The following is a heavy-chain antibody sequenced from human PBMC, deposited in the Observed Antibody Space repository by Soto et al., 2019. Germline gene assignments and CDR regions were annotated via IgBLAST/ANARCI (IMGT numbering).Heavy chain of an antibody. D-gene: IGHD3-10*01. CDR1: GFTFSNYG. V-gene: IGHV3-30*18. J-gene: IGHJ6*02. CDR3: AKDRRVRDGLDV. CDR2: ISYDGNYQ. Sequence: QVQLVESGGGVVQPGGSLRLPCAASGFTFSNYGVHWVRQAPGSGLEWVALISYDGNYQYYADAVKGRFAISRDNSKDTLYLEMTSLRSEDTAIYYCAKDRRVRDGLDVWGQGTTVTVSS.